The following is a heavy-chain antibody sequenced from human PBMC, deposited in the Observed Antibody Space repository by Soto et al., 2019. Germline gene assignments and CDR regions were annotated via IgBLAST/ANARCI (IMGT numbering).Heavy chain of an antibody. CDR3: VKSAGDQWMFDY. CDR2: LSHSATNI. V-gene: IGHV3-23*01. D-gene: IGHD5-12*01. Sequence: EVHLSESGGGLVQPGGSLRLSCAASGFTFNSYAMSWVRQAPGKGLHWVSALSHSATNIFYADSVRGRFTISRDNSKNTLSLQMNSLRAEDTAIYYCVKSAGDQWMFDYWGQGILVTVS. CDR1: GFTFNSYA. J-gene: IGHJ4*02.